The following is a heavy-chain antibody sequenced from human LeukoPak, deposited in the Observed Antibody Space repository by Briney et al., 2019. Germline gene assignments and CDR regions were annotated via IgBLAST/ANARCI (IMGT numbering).Heavy chain of an antibody. V-gene: IGHV1-2*06. D-gene: IGHD5-18*01. CDR3: ARDPIRVVGSYGGDY. CDR2: INPNSGGT. CDR1: GYTFTGYY. J-gene: IGHJ4*02. Sequence: ASVKVSCKASGYTFTGYYMHWVRQAPGQGLEWMGRINPNSGGTNYAQKFQGRVTMTRDTSISIAYMELSRLRSDDTAVYYCARDPIRVVGSYGGDYWGQGTLVTVSS.